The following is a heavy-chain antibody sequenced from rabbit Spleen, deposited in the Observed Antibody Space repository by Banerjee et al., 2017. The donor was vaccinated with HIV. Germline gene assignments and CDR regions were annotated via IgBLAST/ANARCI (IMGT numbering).Heavy chain of an antibody. J-gene: IGHJ6*01. CDR2: IEGGSSTFS. CDR1: GVSFGSSSY. V-gene: IGHV1S40*01. CDR3: ARDSGSSFSSYGRDL. D-gene: IGHD8-1*01. Sequence: QSLEESGGDLVKPGASLTLTCTASGVSFGSSSYMCWVRQAPGKGLEWIACIEGGSSTFSFFASWAKGRFTISKTSSTTVTLQMTSLTAADTATYFCARDSGSSFSSYGRDLWGPGTLVTVS.